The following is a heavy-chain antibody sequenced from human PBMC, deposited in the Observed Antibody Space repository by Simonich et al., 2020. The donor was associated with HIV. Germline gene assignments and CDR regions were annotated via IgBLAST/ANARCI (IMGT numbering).Heavy chain of an antibody. CDR2: ISSSSSYI. J-gene: IGHJ4*02. CDR3: ARDGRKGSSTSCSDY. D-gene: IGHD2-2*01. Sequence: EVQLVESGGGLVKPGGSLRLSCAASGFTFSSYSMNWVRQAPGKGLEGVSSISSSSSYIYYADSVKGRFTISRDKAKNSLYLQMNSLRAEDTAVYYCARDGRKGSSTSCSDYWGQGTLVTVSS. V-gene: IGHV3-21*01. CDR1: GFTFSSYS.